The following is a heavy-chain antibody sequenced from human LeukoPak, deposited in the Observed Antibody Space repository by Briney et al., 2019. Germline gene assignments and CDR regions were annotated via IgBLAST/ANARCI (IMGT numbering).Heavy chain of an antibody. D-gene: IGHD3-9*01. J-gene: IGHJ4*02. CDR2: ISSSNNYI. V-gene: IGHV3-21*01. CDR3: ASVMEVGIWLFDY. Sequence: PGGSLRLSCAASGFTFSNYNMNWVRQAPGKGLEWVSSISSSNNYIYYADSVKGRFTISRDNAKNSLYLQMHSLRAEDTAVYYCASVMEVGIWLFDYWGQGTLVTVSS. CDR1: GFTFSNYN.